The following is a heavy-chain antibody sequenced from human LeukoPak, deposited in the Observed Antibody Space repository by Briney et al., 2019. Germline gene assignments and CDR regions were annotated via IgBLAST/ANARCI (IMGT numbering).Heavy chain of an antibody. D-gene: IGHD6-19*01. J-gene: IGHJ5*02. V-gene: IGHV1-18*01. CDR1: GYTSTSYG. CDR3: ARMLEIAVAGTGWFDP. CDR2: ISAYNGNT. Sequence: GASVKVSCKASGYTSTSYGISWVRQAPGQGLEWMGWISAYNGNTNYAQKLQGRVTMTTDTSTSTAYMELRSLRSDDTAVYYCARMLEIAVAGTGWFDPGGQETLVTVSS.